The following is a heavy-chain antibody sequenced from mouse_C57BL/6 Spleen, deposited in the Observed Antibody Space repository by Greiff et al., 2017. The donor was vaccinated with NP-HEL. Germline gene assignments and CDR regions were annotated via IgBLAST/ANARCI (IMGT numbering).Heavy chain of an antibody. CDR3: ARGRFHFDY. Sequence: VMLVESGPGLVQPSQSLSITCTVSGFSLTSYGVHWVRQSPGTGLEWLGVIWSGGSTDYNAAFISRLSISKDNSKSQVFFKMNSLQADDTAVYYCARGRFHFDYWGQGTTLTVSS. D-gene: IGHD6-1*01. V-gene: IGHV2-2*01. CDR2: IWSGGST. CDR1: GFSLTSYG. J-gene: IGHJ2*01.